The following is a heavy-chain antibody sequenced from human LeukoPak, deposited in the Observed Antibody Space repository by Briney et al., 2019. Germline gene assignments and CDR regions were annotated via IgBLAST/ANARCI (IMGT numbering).Heavy chain of an antibody. CDR3: ARGAYYDFWSGYSGFDY. D-gene: IGHD3-3*01. CDR2: INPNSGGT. CDR1: GYTFTGYY. V-gene: IGHV1-2*02. Sequence: ASVKVSCKASGYTFTGYYMHWVRQAPGQGLEWMGWINPNSGGTNYAQKFQGRVTMTRDTSISTAYMELSRLRSGDTVVYYCARGAYYDFWSGYSGFDYWGQGTLVTVSS. J-gene: IGHJ4*02.